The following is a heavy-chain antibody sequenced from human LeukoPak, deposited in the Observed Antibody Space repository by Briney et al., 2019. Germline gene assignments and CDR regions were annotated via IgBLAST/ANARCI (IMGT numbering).Heavy chain of an antibody. CDR3: ARGAYSSGDHFDY. CDR1: GFTFSSYD. Sequence: PGGSLRLSCAASGFTFSSYDMHWVRQATGKGLEWVSAIGTAGDTYYPGSVKGRFTISRENAMNSLYLQMNSLRAGDTAVYYCARGAYSSGDHFDYWGQGTLVTVSS. D-gene: IGHD6-19*01. V-gene: IGHV3-13*01. CDR2: IGTAGDT. J-gene: IGHJ4*02.